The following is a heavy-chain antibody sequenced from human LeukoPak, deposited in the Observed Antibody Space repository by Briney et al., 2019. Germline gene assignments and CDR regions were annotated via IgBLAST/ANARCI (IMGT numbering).Heavy chain of an antibody. CDR1: GFTLSNYA. CDR2: ISFDETKK. J-gene: IGHJ3*01. Sequence: GGSLRLSCAASGFTLSNYAMHWVRQAPGKGLEWVAVISFDETKKYHADSVKGRFSISRETSKNTLYPQMNSLRDEDTAVYYCAREIMHVVDTVDLYSSAFDVWGQGTVVTASS. D-gene: IGHD2-15*01. CDR3: AREIMHVVDTVDLYSSAFDV. V-gene: IGHV3-30*04.